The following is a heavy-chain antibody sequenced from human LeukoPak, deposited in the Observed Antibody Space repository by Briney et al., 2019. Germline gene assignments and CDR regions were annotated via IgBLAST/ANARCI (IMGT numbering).Heavy chain of an antibody. CDR3: ASTYRGAAAIDY. V-gene: IGHV4-59*08. J-gene: IGHJ4*02. D-gene: IGHD6-13*01. CDR2: IYYSGST. CDR1: GGSMSSYY. Sequence: SETLSLTCTVCGGSMSSYYWSWIRQPPGRGLEWIGYIYYSGSTNYNPSLKSRVTISVDTSKNQSSLKLSSVTAADAAVYYCASTYRGAAAIDYSGQPTLVTASS.